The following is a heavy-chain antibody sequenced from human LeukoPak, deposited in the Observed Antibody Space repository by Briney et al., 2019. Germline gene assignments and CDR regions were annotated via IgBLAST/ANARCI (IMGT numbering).Heavy chain of an antibody. CDR3: ARDRGYPYSSHPRAFDI. CDR1: GFTFSSYS. D-gene: IGHD6-13*01. Sequence: PGGSLRLSCAASGFTFSSYSMNWVRQAPGKGLEWVSSISSSSSYIYYADSVKGRFTISRDNAKNSLYLQMNSLRAEDTAVYYCARDRGYPYSSHPRAFDIWGQGTMVTVSS. J-gene: IGHJ3*02. V-gene: IGHV3-21*01. CDR2: ISSSSSYI.